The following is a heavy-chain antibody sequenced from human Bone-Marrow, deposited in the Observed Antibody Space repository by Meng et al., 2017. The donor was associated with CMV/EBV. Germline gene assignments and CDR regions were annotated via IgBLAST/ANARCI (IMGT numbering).Heavy chain of an antibody. D-gene: IGHD3-10*01. V-gene: IGHV4-39*07. J-gene: IGHJ4*02. CDR3: EGGYGSGSYYTAY. CDR2: IYYSGST. Sequence: GSLRLSCTVSGGSISSSSYYWGWIRQPPGKGLEWIGSIYYSGSTYYNPSLKSRVTISVDTSKNQFSLKLSSVTAADTAVYYCEGGYGSGSYYTAYWGQGTLVTVSS. CDR1: GGSISSSSYY.